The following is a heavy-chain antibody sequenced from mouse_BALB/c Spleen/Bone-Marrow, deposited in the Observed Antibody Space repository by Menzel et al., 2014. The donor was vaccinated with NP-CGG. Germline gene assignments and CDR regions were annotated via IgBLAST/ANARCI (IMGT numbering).Heavy chain of an antibody. CDR2: ISNGGGST. J-gene: IGHJ4*01. V-gene: IGHV5-12-2*01. CDR3: ARQGVYYGKSYYAMDY. D-gene: IGHD2-1*01. CDR1: GFTFXSYT. Sequence: DVKLQESGGGLVQPGGSLKLSCAASGFTFXSYTMSWVRQTPEKRLEWVAYISNGGGSTYFPDTVKGRFTISRDNAKNTLYLQMSSLKSEDTAMYYCARQGVYYGKSYYAMDYWGQGTSVTVSS.